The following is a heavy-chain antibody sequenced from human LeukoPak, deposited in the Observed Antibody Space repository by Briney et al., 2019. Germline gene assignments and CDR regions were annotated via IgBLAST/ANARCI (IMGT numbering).Heavy chain of an antibody. D-gene: IGHD4-17*01. CDR1: GDSISSGDYY. J-gene: IGHJ4*02. CDR2: ISSSGST. CDR3: ARVPTVTFFDY. Sequence: MTSQTLSLTCTVSGDSISSGDYYWSWIRQPAGKGLEWIGRISSSGSTNYNPSLKSRVTISVDTSKNQFSLKLSSVTAADTAVYYCARVPTVTFFDYWGQGTLVTVSS. V-gene: IGHV4-61*02.